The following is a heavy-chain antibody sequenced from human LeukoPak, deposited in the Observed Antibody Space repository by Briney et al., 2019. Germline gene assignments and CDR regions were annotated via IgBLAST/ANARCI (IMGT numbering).Heavy chain of an antibody. D-gene: IGHD4-17*01. J-gene: IGHJ4*02. Sequence: PGGSLRLSCVAAGFTFSNYVMSWVRQAPGKGLEWVSSISGSGGTTYYGDSVKGRFSISRDNSRNTLYLQMNSLRAEDTAAYYCAKDRVSTVTTNCFDYWGQGTLVTVSS. CDR3: AKDRVSTVTTNCFDY. V-gene: IGHV3-23*01. CDR2: ISGSGGTT. CDR1: GFTFSNYV.